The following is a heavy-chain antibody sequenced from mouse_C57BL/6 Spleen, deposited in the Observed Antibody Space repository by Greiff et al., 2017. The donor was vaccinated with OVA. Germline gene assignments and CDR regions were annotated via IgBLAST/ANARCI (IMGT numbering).Heavy chain of an antibody. V-gene: IGHV10-1*01. CDR1: GFSFNTYA. CDR3: VRGDSLGYY. CDR2: IRSKSNNYAT. Sequence: EVKLVESGGGLVQPKGSLKLSCAASGFSFNTYAMNWVRQAPGKGLEWVARIRSKSNNYATYYADSVKDRFTISRDDSESMLYLQMNNLKTEDTAMYYCVRGDSLGYYWGQGTSVTVSS. D-gene: IGHD3-3*01. J-gene: IGHJ4*01.